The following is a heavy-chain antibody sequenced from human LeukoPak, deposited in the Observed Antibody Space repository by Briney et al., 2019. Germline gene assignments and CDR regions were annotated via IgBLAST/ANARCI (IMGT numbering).Heavy chain of an antibody. CDR3: ARGEAVDY. J-gene: IGHJ4*02. CDR2: ISSSSSYI. V-gene: IGHV3-21*01. CDR1: GFTLSTYA. Sequence: GGSLRLSCAASGFTLSTYAMSWVRQAPGKGLEWVSSISSSSSYIYYADSVKGRFTISRDNAKNSLYLQMNSLRAEDTAVYYCARGEAVDYWGQGTLVTVSS.